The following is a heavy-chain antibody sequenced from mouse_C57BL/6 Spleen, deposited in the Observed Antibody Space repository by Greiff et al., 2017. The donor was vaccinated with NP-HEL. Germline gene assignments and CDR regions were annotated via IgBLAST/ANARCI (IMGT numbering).Heavy chain of an antibody. V-gene: IGHV1-26*01. CDR2: INPNNGGT. CDR3: ALTRDLDPYYFDY. J-gene: IGHJ2*01. Sequence: EVQLQQSGPELVKPGASVKISCKASGYTFTDYYMNWVKQSHGKSLEWIGDINPNNGGTSYNQKFKGKATLTVDKSSSTAYMELRSLTSEDSAVYYCALTRDLDPYYFDYWGQGTTLTVSS. CDR1: GYTFTDYY. D-gene: IGHD1-1*01.